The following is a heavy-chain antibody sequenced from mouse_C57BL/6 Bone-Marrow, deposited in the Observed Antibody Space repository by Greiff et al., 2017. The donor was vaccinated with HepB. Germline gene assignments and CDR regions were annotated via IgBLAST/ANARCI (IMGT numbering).Heavy chain of an antibody. CDR3: VGQGVLRYFDV. Sequence: VQLKESGGGLVQPKGSLKLSCAASGFSFNTYAMNWVRQAPGKGLEWVARIRSKSNNYATYYADSVKDRFTISRDDSESMLYLQMNNLKTEDTAMYYCVGQGVLRYFDVWGTGTTVTVSS. D-gene: IGHD1-1*01. V-gene: IGHV10-1*01. CDR1: GFSFNTYA. CDR2: IRSKSNNYAT. J-gene: IGHJ1*03.